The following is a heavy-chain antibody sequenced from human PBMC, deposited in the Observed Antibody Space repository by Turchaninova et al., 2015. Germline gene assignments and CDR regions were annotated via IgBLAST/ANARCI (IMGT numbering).Heavy chain of an antibody. CDR3: ARGGGYRRYFDL. CDR2: KNQSGNT. J-gene: IGHJ2*01. D-gene: IGHD5-18*01. CDR1: GGSFRGYY. V-gene: IGHV4-34*01. Sequence: QEQLQQWGAGLLKPSETLSLTCAVYGGSFRGYYWSWIRQPPGKGLEWIGEKNQSGNTNNNPSRKSRVTISVDTSKNQFSLELICGTAADTAVYYCARGGGYRRYFDLWGRGTLVTVSS.